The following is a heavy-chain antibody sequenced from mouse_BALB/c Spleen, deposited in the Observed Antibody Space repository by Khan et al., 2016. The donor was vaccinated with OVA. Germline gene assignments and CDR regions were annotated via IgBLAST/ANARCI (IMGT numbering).Heavy chain of an antibody. J-gene: IGHJ3*01. V-gene: IGHV1-4*01. CDR2: INPSNGYT. CDR3: ARVVPYHATYVAWFAH. D-gene: IGHD2-10*01. CDR1: GYTFTSYT. Sequence: QVQLQQSGAELARPGASVKMSCKASGYTFTSYTIHWVKQRPGQGLEWIGYINPSNGYTNYNQKFRDKATLTADKSSSTAYMQLSSLTSEDSAVYYCARVVPYHATYVAWFAHWGQGTLVTVSA.